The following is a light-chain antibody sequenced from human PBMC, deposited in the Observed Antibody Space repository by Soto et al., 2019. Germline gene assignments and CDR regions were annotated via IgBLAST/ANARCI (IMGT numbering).Light chain of an antibody. Sequence: EIVMTQSPVTLSVSPGDRATLSCRASQSVNSNLAWYQHKPGQTPKLLIYVASTRATGIPARFSGSGSGTEVTLTISSLQSEDFAVYYCQQYNVWPLSFGGGTKVEFE. CDR2: VAS. CDR3: QQYNVWPLS. V-gene: IGKV3-15*01. J-gene: IGKJ4*01. CDR1: QSVNSN.